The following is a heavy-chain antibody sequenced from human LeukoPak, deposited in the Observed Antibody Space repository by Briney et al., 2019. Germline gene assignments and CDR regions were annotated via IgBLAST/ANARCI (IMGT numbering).Heavy chain of an antibody. CDR1: GFTFRNYL. CDR2: INQDESRA. D-gene: IGHD5-24*01. CDR3: GRGGDGIDV. J-gene: IGHJ3*01. V-gene: IGHV3-74*01. Sequence: GGSLRLSCAVSGFTFRNYLLYWVRQPPGQGLVWVSRINQDESRAYADSVKGRFTVSRDNAKNMLYLQLNGLRAEDTSVYFCGRGGDGIDVWGQETTVIVSS.